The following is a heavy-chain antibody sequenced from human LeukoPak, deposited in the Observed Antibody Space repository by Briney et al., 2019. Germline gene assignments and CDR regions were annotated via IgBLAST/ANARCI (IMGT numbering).Heavy chain of an antibody. J-gene: IGHJ4*02. CDR2: INPNSGGT. CDR1: GYTFTGYY. V-gene: IGHV1-2*02. D-gene: IGHD2-15*01. Sequence: ASVKVSCKASGYTFTGYYMHWVRQASGQGLEWMGWINPNSGGTNYAQKFQGRVTMTRDTSISTAYMELSRLRSDDTAVYYCARSMSRYCSGGSCYFDYWGQGTLVTVSS. CDR3: ARSMSRYCSGGSCYFDY.